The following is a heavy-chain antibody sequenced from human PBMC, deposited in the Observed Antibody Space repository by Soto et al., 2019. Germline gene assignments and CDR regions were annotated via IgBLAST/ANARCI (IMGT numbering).Heavy chain of an antibody. CDR1: VFPFTSYG. V-gene: IGHV3-30*03. CDR2: ISYDGSDK. D-gene: IGHD3-10*01. CDR3: VGRQYYFDY. Sequence: QVPLVESGGGEVQPGRSLRLSCAASVFPFTSYGMHWVREGPDKGLGWVTIISYDGSDKYYADSVKRRFTISKDNSKNTLSRQMNGLRPDDTSLYYCVGRQYYFDYRGQGTLGIVSS. J-gene: IGHJ4*02.